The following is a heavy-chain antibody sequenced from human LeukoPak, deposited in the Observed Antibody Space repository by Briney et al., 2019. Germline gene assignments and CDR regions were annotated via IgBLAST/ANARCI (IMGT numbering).Heavy chain of an antibody. J-gene: IGHJ4*02. CDR1: GGSISSYY. D-gene: IGHD3-3*01. V-gene: IGHV4-39*07. Sequence: SETLSLTCTVSGGSISSYYWGWIRQPPGKGLEWIGNVYYSGSTYYNQSLKSRVTISVDTSKNQLSLKLSSVTAADTAMYYCARDPFITIFGVVIRRDYWGQGTLVTVSS. CDR2: VYYSGST. CDR3: ARDPFITIFGVVIRRDY.